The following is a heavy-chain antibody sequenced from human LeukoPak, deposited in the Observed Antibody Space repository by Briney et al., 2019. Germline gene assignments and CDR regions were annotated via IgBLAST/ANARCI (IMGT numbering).Heavy chain of an antibody. V-gene: IGHV3-7*01. J-gene: IGHJ4*02. CDR1: GFTFSSYE. CDR3: ASQSYGLFEY. CDR2: IKQDGSEK. Sequence: GGSLRLSCAASGFTFSSYEMNWVRQAPGKGLEWVANIKQDGSEKYYVDSVKGRFTISRDNAKNSLYLQMNSLRAEDTAVYYCASQSYGLFEYWGQGTLVTVSS. D-gene: IGHD3-10*01.